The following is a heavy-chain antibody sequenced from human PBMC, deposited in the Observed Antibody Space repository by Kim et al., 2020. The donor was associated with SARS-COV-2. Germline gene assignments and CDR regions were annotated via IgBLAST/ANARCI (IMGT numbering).Heavy chain of an antibody. D-gene: IGHD3-16*01. Sequence: GGSLRLSCAASGFTFSTYRMNWVRQAPGKGPEWVSSISSSSYIYYAHSVKGRFTISRDNAKNSLYLQMNSLRAEDTAVYYCATDGRNYIWRYWGQGALVTVSS. CDR1: GFTFSTYR. J-gene: IGHJ4*02. CDR2: ISSSSYI. CDR3: ATDGRNYIWRY. V-gene: IGHV3-21*01.